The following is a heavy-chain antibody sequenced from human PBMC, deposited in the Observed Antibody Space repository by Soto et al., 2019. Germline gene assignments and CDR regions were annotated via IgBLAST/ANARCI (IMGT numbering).Heavy chain of an antibody. V-gene: IGHV3-30*18. J-gene: IGHJ4*02. D-gene: IGHD1-26*01. CDR1: GFTFSSYG. CDR2: ISYDGSNK. CDR3: AKDFSSRSAGATLDPYFDY. Sequence: GGSLRLSCAASGFTFSSYGMHWVRQAPGKGLEWVAVISYDGSNKYYADSVKGRFTISRDNSKNKLYLQMNSLRAEDTAVYYCAKDFSSRSAGATLDPYFDYWGQGTLVTVSS.